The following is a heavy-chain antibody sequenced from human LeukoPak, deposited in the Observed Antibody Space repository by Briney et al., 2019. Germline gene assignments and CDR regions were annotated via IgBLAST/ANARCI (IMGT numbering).Heavy chain of an antibody. CDR3: AREGYGDYVFDY. CDR2: ISYDGSNK. CDR1: GFTFSSYA. J-gene: IGHJ4*02. Sequence: PGGSLRLSCAASGFTFSSYAMHWVRQAPGKGLEWVAVISYDGSNKYYADSVKGRFTISRDNSKNTLYLQMNSLRAEDTAVYYCAREGYGDYVFDYWGQGTLVTVSS. V-gene: IGHV3-30-3*01. D-gene: IGHD4-17*01.